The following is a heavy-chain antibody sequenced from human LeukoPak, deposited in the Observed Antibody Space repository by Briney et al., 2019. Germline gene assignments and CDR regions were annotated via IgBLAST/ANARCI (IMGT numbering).Heavy chain of an antibody. CDR3: ARFTGGNFDS. CDR1: GFTFSTYG. Sequence: GGSLRLSCAASGFTFSTYGMSWVRQTPGEGLEWVSAISSGDAHTYPADSVKGRFTISRDNSKHTLYLQMNSLRAEDTAVYYCARFTGGNFDSWGQGTLVSVSS. V-gene: IGHV3-23*01. CDR2: ISSGDAHT. J-gene: IGHJ4*02. D-gene: IGHD1-14*01.